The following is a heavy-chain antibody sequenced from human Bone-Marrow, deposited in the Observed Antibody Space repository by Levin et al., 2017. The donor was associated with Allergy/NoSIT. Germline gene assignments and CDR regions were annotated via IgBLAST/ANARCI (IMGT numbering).Heavy chain of an antibody. Sequence: SETLSLTCTVSGGSVSSGSYYWSWIRQPPGKGLEWIGYIYYSGSTNYNPSLKSRVTISVDTSKNQFSLKLSSVTAADTAVYYCARVAAAGDYWGQGTLVTVSS. CDR2: IYYSGST. CDR3: ARVAAAGDY. D-gene: IGHD6-13*01. CDR1: GGSVSSGSYY. J-gene: IGHJ4*02. V-gene: IGHV4-61*01.